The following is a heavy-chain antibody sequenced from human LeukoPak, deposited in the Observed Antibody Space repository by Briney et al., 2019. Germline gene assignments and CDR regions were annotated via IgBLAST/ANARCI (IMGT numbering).Heavy chain of an antibody. Sequence: PGGSLRLSCAVSGFTFSHYAMSWVRQAPGTGLEWVGSLTDSGDATYYADSVKGRLTISRDNSNSTLYLHISGLRDEDTAVYYCARGYSHNSGGWLDLWGQGTLVTVSS. V-gene: IGHV3-23*01. CDR3: ARGYSHNSGGWLDL. CDR1: GFTFSHYA. J-gene: IGHJ5*02. CDR2: LTDSGDAT. D-gene: IGHD5-12*01.